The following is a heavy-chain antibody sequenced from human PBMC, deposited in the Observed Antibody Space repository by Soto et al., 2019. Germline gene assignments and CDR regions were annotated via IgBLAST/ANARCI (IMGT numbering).Heavy chain of an antibody. CDR2: INHSGST. J-gene: IGHJ6*02. CDR3: ARVAYTEASYYYYGMDV. CDR1: GGSFTGYY. Sequence: PSETLSLTCAVYGGSFTGYYSSWIRQPPGKGLEWIGEINHSGSTNYNPSLKSRVTISVDTSKNQFSLKLSSVTAADTAVYYCARVAYTEASYYYYGMDVWGQGTTVTV. D-gene: IGHD2-2*02. V-gene: IGHV4-34*01.